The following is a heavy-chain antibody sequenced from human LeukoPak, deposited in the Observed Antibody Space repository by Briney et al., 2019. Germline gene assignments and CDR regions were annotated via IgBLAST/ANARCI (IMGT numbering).Heavy chain of an antibody. D-gene: IGHD6-13*01. J-gene: IGHJ4*02. CDR2: INPSGGST. Sequence: ASVKVSCKASGYTFTGYYMHWVRQAPGQGLEWMGIINPSGGSTSYAQKFQGRVTMTRDMSTSTVYMELSSLRSEDTAVYYCARDFMGIAAAGTAVERDYWGQGTLVTVSS. CDR1: GYTFTGYY. V-gene: IGHV1-46*01. CDR3: ARDFMGIAAAGTAVERDY.